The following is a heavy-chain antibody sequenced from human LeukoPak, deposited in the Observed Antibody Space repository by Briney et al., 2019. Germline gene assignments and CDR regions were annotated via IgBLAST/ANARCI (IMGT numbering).Heavy chain of an antibody. CDR3: ARVRQWLDY. CDR1: GGSISSYF. Sequence: PSGTLSLTCFISGGSISSYFWSWVRQPAGKGLEWIGRTYTSGTTNYNTSLMSRVTLSLDTSKNQFSLKLTSVTAADTAVYYCARVRQWLDYWGQGTLVTVSS. D-gene: IGHD6-19*01. J-gene: IGHJ4*02. V-gene: IGHV4-4*07. CDR2: TYTSGTT.